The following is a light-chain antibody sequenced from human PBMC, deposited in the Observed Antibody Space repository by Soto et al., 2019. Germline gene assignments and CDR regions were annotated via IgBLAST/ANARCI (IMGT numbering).Light chain of an antibody. J-gene: IGLJ2*01. CDR2: EVS. CDR1: SGDVGAYDF. V-gene: IGLV2-8*01. CDR3: SSYAGSAHVV. Sequence: QSVLTQPASVSGSPGQSITISCTGTSGDVGAYDFVSWYQQHPGKAPKLMIYEVSKRPSGVPDRFSGSKSGNTASLTVSGLQAEDEADYYCSSYAGSAHVVFGGGTKLTVL.